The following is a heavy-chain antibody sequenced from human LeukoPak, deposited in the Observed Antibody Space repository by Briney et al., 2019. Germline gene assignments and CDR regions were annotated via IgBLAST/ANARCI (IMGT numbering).Heavy chain of an antibody. J-gene: IGHJ4*02. CDR1: GGSISRSNW. CDR3: ATYYDILSGYTFDY. Sequence: SSGTLSLTCTVSGGSISRSNWWSWVHQPPGKGLEWIGEIHDTGSTNYNPPLKSRVTMSLDKSKNQFSLNLNSVTAADTAVYYCATYYDILSGYTFDYWGQGTLVAVSS. V-gene: IGHV4-4*02. CDR2: IHDTGST. D-gene: IGHD3-9*01.